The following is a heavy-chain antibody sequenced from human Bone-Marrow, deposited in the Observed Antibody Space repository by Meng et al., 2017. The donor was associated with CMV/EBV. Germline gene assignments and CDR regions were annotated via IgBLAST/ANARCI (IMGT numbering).Heavy chain of an antibody. D-gene: IGHD5-12*01. V-gene: IGHV4-59*01. CDR3: ARLVWLRFFDY. Sequence: SETLSLTCTVSGGSISSYYWSWIRQPPGKGLEWIGYIYYSGSTNYNPSLKSRVTISVDTSKNQFSLKLHSVTAADTAVYYCARLVWLRFFDYWGQGTLVTVSS. CDR2: IYYSGST. J-gene: IGHJ4*02. CDR1: GGSISSYY.